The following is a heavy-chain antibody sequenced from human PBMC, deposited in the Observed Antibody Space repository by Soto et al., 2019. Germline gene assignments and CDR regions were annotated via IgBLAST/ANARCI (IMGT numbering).Heavy chain of an antibody. CDR2: ISHDGINK. J-gene: IGHJ5*02. V-gene: IGHV3-30-3*01. CDR1: GFSFSSYA. Sequence: QVRLVESGGGVVQPGRSLRLSCTASGFSFSSYAMYWFRQPPGKGLEWVAVISHDGINKHYADSVKGRVTVSRDNGNHSLDLQLNSLRGEATAMYYCARDMYSSDYFVKWFEPWGQGTLVTVSS. D-gene: IGHD6-19*01. CDR3: ARDMYSSDYFVKWFEP.